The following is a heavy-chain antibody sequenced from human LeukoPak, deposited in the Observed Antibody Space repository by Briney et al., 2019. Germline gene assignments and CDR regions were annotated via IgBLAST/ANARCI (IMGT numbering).Heavy chain of an antibody. D-gene: IGHD6-19*01. V-gene: IGHV2-70*01. CDR3: ARTLYSSGSWVYDP. Sequence: SGPTLVNPTQTLTLTCTFSGFSLSTSGMCVSWIRRPPGKALEWLALIDWDDDKYYSTSLKTRLTISKDTSKNQVVLTMTNMDPVDTATYYCARTLYSSGSWVYDPWGQGTLVTVSS. CDR2: IDWDDDK. CDR1: GFSLSTSGMC. J-gene: IGHJ5*02.